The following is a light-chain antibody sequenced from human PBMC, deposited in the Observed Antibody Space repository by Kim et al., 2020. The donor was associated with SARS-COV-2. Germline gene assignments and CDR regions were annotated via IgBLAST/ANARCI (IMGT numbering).Light chain of an antibody. J-gene: IGKJ4*01. CDR2: LVS. V-gene: IGKV2-28*01. CDR3: MQALQTPLT. CDR1: QSLLHSNGYNY. Sequence: PASISCRSSQSLLHSNGYNYLYWYVQRPGQSPQLLIYLVSKRASGVPDRFSGSGSGTDFTLRISRVEAEDVGVYYCMQALQTPLTFGGGTKVDIK.